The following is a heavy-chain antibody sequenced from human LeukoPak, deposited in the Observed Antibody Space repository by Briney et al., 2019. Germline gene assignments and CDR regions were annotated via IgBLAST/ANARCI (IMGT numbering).Heavy chain of an antibody. CDR3: AKDRRFNWNDGDWFDP. CDR2: VSGSGYST. Sequence: PGGSLRLSCAASGFTFSSYAMSWVRQAPGKGLEWVSAVSGSGYSTYYADSVKGRFTTSRDNSKNTLYLQMNSLRAEDTAVYYCAKDRRFNWNDGDWFDPWGQGTLVTVSS. CDR1: GFTFSSYA. D-gene: IGHD1-1*01. V-gene: IGHV3-23*01. J-gene: IGHJ5*02.